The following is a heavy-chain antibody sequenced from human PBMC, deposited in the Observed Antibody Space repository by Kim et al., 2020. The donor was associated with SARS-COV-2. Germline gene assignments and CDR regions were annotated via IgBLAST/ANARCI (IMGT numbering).Heavy chain of an antibody. D-gene: IGHD5-12*01. J-gene: IGHJ6*02. CDR3: ARDATRYYYGMDV. CDR2: IYYSGST. CDR1: GGSISSSSYY. Sequence: SETLSLTCTVSGGSISSSSYYWGWIRQPPGKGLEWIGSIYYSGSTYYNPSLKSRVTISVDTSKNQFSLKLSSVTAADTAVYYCARDATRYYYGMDVWGQGTTVTVSS. V-gene: IGHV4-39*07.